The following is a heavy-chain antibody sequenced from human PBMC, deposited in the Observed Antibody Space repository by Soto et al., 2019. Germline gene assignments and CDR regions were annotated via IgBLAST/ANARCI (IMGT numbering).Heavy chain of an antibody. V-gene: IGHV1-2*04. Sequence: ASVKVSCKASGYTFTNYYMHWVRQAPGQGLEWMGWINPNSGGTNYAQKFQGWVTMTRDTSISTAYMELSRLRSDDTAVYYCARTRTYCSGGSCYSRYYSGMDVWGQGTTVPVPS. D-gene: IGHD2-15*01. CDR3: ARTRTYCSGGSCYSRYYSGMDV. CDR1: GYTFTNYY. J-gene: IGHJ6*02. CDR2: INPNSGGT.